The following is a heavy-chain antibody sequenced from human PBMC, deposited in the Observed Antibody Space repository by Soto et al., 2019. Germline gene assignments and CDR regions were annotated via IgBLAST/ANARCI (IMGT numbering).Heavy chain of an antibody. V-gene: IGHV4-4*02. D-gene: IGHD5-12*01. CDR3: AKVRSGYDFAFDI. J-gene: IGHJ3*02. CDR1: SGSISSSNW. Sequence: SETLSLTCAVSSGSISSSNWWSWVRQPPGKGLEWIGEIYHSGSTNYNPSLKSRVTISVDKSKNQFSLKLSSVTAADTAVYYCAKVRSGYDFAFDIWGQGTMVPVSS. CDR2: IYHSGST.